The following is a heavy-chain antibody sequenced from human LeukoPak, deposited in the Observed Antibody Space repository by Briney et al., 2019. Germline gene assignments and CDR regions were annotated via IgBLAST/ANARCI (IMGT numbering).Heavy chain of an antibody. CDR3: AKTEDYYDSSGYYYDPIGY. D-gene: IGHD3-22*01. V-gene: IGHV3-23*01. Sequence: GGSLRLSCAASGFTFSSYAMSWVRQAPGKGLEWVSAISGSGGSTYYADSVRGRFTISRDNSKNTLYLQMNSLRAEDTAVYYCAKTEDYYDSSGYYYDPIGYWGQGTLVTVSS. J-gene: IGHJ4*02. CDR2: ISGSGGST. CDR1: GFTFSSYA.